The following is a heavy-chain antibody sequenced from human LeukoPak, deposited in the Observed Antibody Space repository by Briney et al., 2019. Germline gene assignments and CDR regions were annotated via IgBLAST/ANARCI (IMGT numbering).Heavy chain of an antibody. J-gene: IGHJ6*02. V-gene: IGHV3-48*02. Sequence: GGSLRLSCAASRFIFSRYSMNWVRQAPGKGLELISYISSSSSTIYYADSVKGRFTISRDNAKNSLYLQMNGLRDEDTAVYYCVRAFEAGAWFGMDVWGQGTTVTASS. CDR2: ISSSSSTI. CDR3: VRAFEAGAWFGMDV. D-gene: IGHD3-9*01. CDR1: RFIFSRYS.